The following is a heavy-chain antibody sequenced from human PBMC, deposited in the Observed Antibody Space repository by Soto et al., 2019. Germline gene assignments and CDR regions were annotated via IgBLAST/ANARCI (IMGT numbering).Heavy chain of an antibody. CDR1: GYTFTGYY. CDR2: INPNSGGT. Sequence: ASVKVSCKASGYTFTGYYMHWVRQAPGQGLEWMGWINPNSGGTNYAQKFQGWVTMTRDTSISTAYMELSRLRSDDTAVYYCARVHYDYIWGSPQGPFDYWGQGTLVTVSS. J-gene: IGHJ4*02. V-gene: IGHV1-2*04. D-gene: IGHD3-16*01. CDR3: ARVHYDYIWGSPQGPFDY.